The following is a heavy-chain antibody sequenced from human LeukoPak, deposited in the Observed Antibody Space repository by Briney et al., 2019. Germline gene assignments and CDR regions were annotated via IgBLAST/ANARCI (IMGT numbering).Heavy chain of an antibody. D-gene: IGHD3-22*01. V-gene: IGHV4-38-2*01. Sequence: KPSETLSLTCAVSGYSISSGYYWGWIRQPPGKGLEWIGSIYHSGSTYYNPSLKSRVTISVDTSKNQFSLKLSSVTAADTAVYYCARRDTMIVKAFDIWGQGTMVTVSS. CDR3: ARRDTMIVKAFDI. J-gene: IGHJ3*02. CDR1: GYSISSGYY. CDR2: IYHSGST.